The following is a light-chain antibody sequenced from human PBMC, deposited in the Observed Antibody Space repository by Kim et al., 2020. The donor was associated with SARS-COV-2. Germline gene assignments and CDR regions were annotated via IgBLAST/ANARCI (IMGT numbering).Light chain of an antibody. Sequence: DIQMTQSPSSVSASVGDRVTITCRASQGISNWLAWYQQKPGKAPKLLIYAASSLQSGVPSRFSGSGSGTEFTLTISSLQPDDFATYYCQQYNSYSYTFGQGTKLEI. CDR2: AAS. J-gene: IGKJ2*01. V-gene: IGKV1D-16*01. CDR1: QGISNW. CDR3: QQYNSYSYT.